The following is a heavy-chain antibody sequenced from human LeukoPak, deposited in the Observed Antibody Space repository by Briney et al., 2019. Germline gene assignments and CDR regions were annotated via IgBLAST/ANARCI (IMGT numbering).Heavy chain of an antibody. D-gene: IGHD3-10*01. CDR1: GGSISSSSYY. Sequence: SETLSLTCTVSGGSISSSSYYWGWIRQPPGKGLEWIGSIYYSGSTYYNPSLKSRVTISVDTSKNQFSLKLRSVTAADTAVYYCARLAYGSGNPDYWGQGTLVTVSS. CDR2: IYYSGST. V-gene: IGHV4-39*01. CDR3: ARLAYGSGNPDY. J-gene: IGHJ4*02.